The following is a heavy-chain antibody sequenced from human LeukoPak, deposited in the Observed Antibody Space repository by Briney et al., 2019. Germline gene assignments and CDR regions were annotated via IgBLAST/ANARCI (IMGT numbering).Heavy chain of an antibody. V-gene: IGHV1-3*01. D-gene: IGHD3-10*01. CDR1: GYIFTSYV. CDR3: ARDLGGSGSYPFDY. CDR2: INAGNGNT. J-gene: IGHJ4*02. Sequence: ASVRVSCKASGYIFTSYVIHWVRQAPGQRLEWMGWINAGNGNTKYSQKFQGRVTFTRETSASTANMDLSSLRSEDTAVYYCARDLGGSGSYPFDYWGQGTLVIVSS.